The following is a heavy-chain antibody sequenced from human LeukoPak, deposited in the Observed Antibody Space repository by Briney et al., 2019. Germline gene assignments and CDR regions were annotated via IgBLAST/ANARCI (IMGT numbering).Heavy chain of an antibody. Sequence: GGSLRLSCAASGFTFSSYGMHWVRQAPGKGLEWVAFIRDDGGNKYYADSVKGRFTISRDNSKNTLYLQMNSLRAEDTAVYYCARRWQLRYDGLQHWGHATLVTVSS. V-gene: IGHV3-30*02. CDR3: ARRWQLRYDGLQH. CDR1: GFTFSSYG. D-gene: IGHD6-13*01. J-gene: IGHJ1*01. CDR2: IRDDGGNK.